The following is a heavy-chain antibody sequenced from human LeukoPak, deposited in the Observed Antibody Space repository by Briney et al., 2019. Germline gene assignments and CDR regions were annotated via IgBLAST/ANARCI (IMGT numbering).Heavy chain of an antibody. J-gene: IGHJ4*02. V-gene: IGHV4-34*01. CDR2: INHSGST. Sequence: SKTLSLTFAIYGGSFSGYYWSWIRQHPGKGLEWIGEINHSGSTNYNPSLKSRVTISVDTSKNQFSLKLSSVTAADTAVYYCARDLWSSSGYFDYWGQGTLVTVSS. CDR3: ARDLWSSSGYFDY. CDR1: GGSFSGYY. D-gene: IGHD6-6*01.